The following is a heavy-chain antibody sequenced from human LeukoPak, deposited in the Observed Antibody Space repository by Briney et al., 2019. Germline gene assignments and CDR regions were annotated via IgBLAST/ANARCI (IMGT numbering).Heavy chain of an antibody. V-gene: IGHV4-34*01. J-gene: IGHJ6*04. Sequence: SETLSLTRAVYGGSFSGYYWSWIRQPPGKGLEWIGEINHSGSTNYNPSLKSRVTISVDTSKNQFSLKLSSVTAADTAVYYCARVSLAVIHYYYYGMDVWGKGTTVTVSS. CDR1: GGSFSGYY. D-gene: IGHD6-19*01. CDR2: INHSGST. CDR3: ARVSLAVIHYYYYGMDV.